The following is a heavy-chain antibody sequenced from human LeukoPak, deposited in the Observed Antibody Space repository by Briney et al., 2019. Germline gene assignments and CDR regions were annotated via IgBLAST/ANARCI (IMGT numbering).Heavy chain of an antibody. CDR2: INPNSGGT. J-gene: IGHJ5*02. CDR3: ARMYSSSFMDVNRFDP. D-gene: IGHD6-6*01. CDR1: GYTFTGYY. V-gene: IGHV1-2*02. Sequence: GASVKVSCKASGYTFTGYYMHWVRQAPGQGLEWMGWINPNSGGTNYAQKFQGRVTMTRDTSISTAYMELSRLRSDDTAVYYCARMYSSSFMDVNRFDPWGQGTLVTVSS.